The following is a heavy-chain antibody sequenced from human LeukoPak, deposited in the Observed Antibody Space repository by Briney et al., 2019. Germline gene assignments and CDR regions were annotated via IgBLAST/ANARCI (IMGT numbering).Heavy chain of an antibody. D-gene: IGHD1-26*01. J-gene: IGHJ4*02. CDR1: GFTFSGYP. CDR3: AKADYSGSYYSPITDY. CDR2: ISYDGSNK. Sequence: GKSLRLSCAASGFTFSGYPIHWVRQAPGKGLEWVAVISYDGSNKYYADSVKGRFTISRDNSKNTLYLQMNSLRAEDTAVYYCAKADYSGSYYSPITDYWGQGALVTVSS. V-gene: IGHV3-30-3*02.